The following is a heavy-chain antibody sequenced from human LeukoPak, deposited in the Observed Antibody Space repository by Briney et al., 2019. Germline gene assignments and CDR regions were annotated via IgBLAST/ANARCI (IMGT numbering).Heavy chain of an antibody. CDR3: ARDLGHSSGWYGGAFDI. CDR2: INPNSGST. D-gene: IGHD6-19*01. Sequence: ASVKVSCKASGYTFTGYYMHWVRQAPGQGLEWMGWINPNSGSTNYAQKFQGRVTMTRDTSISTAYMELSRLRSDDTAVYYCARDLGHSSGWYGGAFDIWGQGTMVTVSS. V-gene: IGHV1-2*02. CDR1: GYTFTGYY. J-gene: IGHJ3*02.